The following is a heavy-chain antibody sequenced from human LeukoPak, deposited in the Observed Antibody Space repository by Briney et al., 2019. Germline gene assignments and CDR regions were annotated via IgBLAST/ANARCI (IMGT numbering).Heavy chain of an antibody. CDR2: IIPIFGTA. J-gene: IGHJ6*02. CDR1: GGTFSSYA. Sequence: ASVKVSCKASGGTFSSYAISWVRQAPGQGLEWMGGIIPIFGTANCAQNFQGRVTITADESTSTAYMELSSLRSEDTAVYYCARRSYEDYYGMDVWGQGTTVTVSS. D-gene: IGHD3-3*01. V-gene: IGHV1-69*13. CDR3: ARRSYEDYYGMDV.